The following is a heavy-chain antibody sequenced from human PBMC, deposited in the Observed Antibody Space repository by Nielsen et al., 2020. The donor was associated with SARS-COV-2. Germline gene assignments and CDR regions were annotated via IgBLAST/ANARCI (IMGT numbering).Heavy chain of an antibody. CDR2: ISSSGSTI. CDR3: ARDSTAMVFDY. Sequence: GGSLRLSCAASGFTFSSYEMNWVRQAPGKGLEWVSYISSSGSTIYYADSVKGRFTISRDNSKNTLYLQMNSLRAEDTAVYYCARDSTAMVFDYWGRGTLVTVSS. J-gene: IGHJ4*02. V-gene: IGHV3-48*03. CDR1: GFTFSSYE. D-gene: IGHD5-18*01.